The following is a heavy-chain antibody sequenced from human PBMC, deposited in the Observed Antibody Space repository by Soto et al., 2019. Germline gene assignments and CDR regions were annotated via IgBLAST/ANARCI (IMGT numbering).Heavy chain of an antibody. D-gene: IGHD3-22*01. Sequence: EVQLVESGGGLVKPGGSLRLSCAASGFTFSSYSMNWVRQAPGKGLEWVSSISSSSSYIYYADSVKGRFTISRDNAKNSLYLQTNSPRAAQTAVYYCTSLTSYDSSGHYCYWGQGTLVTVSS. CDR3: TSLTSYDSSGHYCY. CDR2: ISSSSSYI. J-gene: IGHJ4*02. CDR1: GFTFSSYS. V-gene: IGHV3-21*01.